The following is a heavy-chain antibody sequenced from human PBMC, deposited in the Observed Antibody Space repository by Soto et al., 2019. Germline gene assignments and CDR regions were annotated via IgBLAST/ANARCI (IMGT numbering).Heavy chain of an antibody. V-gene: IGHV3-64*01. Sequence: EVQLAESGGGMVQPGGSLRLSCVASGFTFSSYDMHWVRQAPGKGLEYVSSISSNGGTTYYGNSVKGRFTISRDNSKNTLYLQMGSLRAEVMAVYYCVRRVSGNYAHWGQGTLVTVSS. D-gene: IGHD1-7*01. CDR3: VRRVSGNYAH. J-gene: IGHJ4*02. CDR1: GFTFSSYD. CDR2: ISSNGGTT.